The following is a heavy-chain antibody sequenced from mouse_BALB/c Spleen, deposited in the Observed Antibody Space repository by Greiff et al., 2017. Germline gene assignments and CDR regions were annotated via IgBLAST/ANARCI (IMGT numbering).Heavy chain of an antibody. Sequence: VQLVESGGGLVKPGGSLKLSCAASGFTFSSYAMSWVRQSPEKRLEWVAEISSGGSYTYYPDTVTGRFTISRDNAKNTLYLEMSSLRSEDTAMYYCAREDYYGSSYFDYWGQGTTLTVSS. D-gene: IGHD1-1*01. V-gene: IGHV5-9-4*01. CDR2: ISSGGSYT. CDR1: GFTFSSYA. CDR3: AREDYYGSSYFDY. J-gene: IGHJ2*01.